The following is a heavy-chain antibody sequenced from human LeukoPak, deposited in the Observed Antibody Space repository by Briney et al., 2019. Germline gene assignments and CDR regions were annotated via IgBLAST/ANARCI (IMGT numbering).Heavy chain of an antibody. V-gene: IGHV3-23*01. J-gene: IGHJ4*02. Sequence: GGTLRLSCAASGFTFSSYGMSWVRQAPGKGLEWASAISGSGGSTYYADSVKGRFTISRDNSKNTLYLQMNSLRAEDTAVYYCAREVYYGSGSYYNPPLGYWGQGTLVTVSS. CDR1: GFTFSSYG. CDR3: AREVYYGSGSYYNPPLGY. CDR2: ISGSGGST. D-gene: IGHD3-10*01.